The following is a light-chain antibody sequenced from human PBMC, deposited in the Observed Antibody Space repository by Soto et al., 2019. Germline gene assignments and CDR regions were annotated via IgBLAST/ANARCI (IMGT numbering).Light chain of an antibody. V-gene: IGLV2-23*01. CDR2: DDS. J-gene: IGLJ1*01. CDR3: CSYAASSTYV. CDR1: SSDVGNYNL. Sequence: QSVLTQPASVSGSPGQSITISCTGTSSDVGNYNLVSWYQQHPDKAPKLIIYDDSKRPSGVSNRFSGSKSGNTASLTISGLQAEDEADYYCCSYAASSTYVFGTGTKLTVL.